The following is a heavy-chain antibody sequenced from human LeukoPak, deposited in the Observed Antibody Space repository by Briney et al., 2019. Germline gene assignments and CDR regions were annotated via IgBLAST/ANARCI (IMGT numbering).Heavy chain of an antibody. V-gene: IGHV3-23*01. CDR3: AKDAHPLWFGELLYYFDY. CDR2: ISGSGGST. J-gene: IGHJ4*02. CDR1: GFTFSSYA. D-gene: IGHD3-10*01. Sequence: PGGSLRLSCAASGFTFSSYAMSWVRQAPGKGLEWVSAISGSGGSTYYADSVKGRFTISRDNSKNTLYLQMNSLRAEDTAVYYCAKDAHPLWFGELLYYFDYWGQGTLVTVSS.